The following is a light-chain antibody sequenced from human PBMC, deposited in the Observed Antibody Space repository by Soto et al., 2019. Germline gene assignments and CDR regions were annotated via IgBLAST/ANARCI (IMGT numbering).Light chain of an antibody. Sequence: DIQMTPSPSSLSASVGDRVTITCQASQDISNYLNWYQQKPGKAPKLLIYDASNLETGVPSRFIGSGSGTDFTFTISSLQPEDIATYYCQQYDNLPLTFGGGTKVEIK. CDR2: DAS. CDR1: QDISNY. V-gene: IGKV1-33*01. CDR3: QQYDNLPLT. J-gene: IGKJ4*01.